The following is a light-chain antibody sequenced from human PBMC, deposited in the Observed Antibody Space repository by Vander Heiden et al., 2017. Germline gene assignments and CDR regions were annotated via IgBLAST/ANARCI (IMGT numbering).Light chain of an antibody. CDR3: HQYYSIPRS. V-gene: IGKV4-1*01. CDR1: QNVLWIPTNKHS. CDR2: GAS. J-gene: IGKJ1*01. Sequence: DTVMTQSPDSLAVSLGERATSNCKSSQNVLWIPTNKHSLAWYQQKPGQPPKLLIYGASTRESGVPDRFSGSGSGTDFTLTISSLQAEDVAVYYCHQYYSIPRSFGQGTKVEIK.